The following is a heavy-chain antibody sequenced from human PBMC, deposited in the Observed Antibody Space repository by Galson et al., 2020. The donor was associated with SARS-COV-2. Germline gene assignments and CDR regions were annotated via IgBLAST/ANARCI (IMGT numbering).Heavy chain of an antibody. CDR1: GFTFSGYG. J-gene: IGHJ6*02. V-gene: IGHV3-33*06. D-gene: IGHD5-18*01. Sequence: GGSLRLPCAASGFTFSGYGMHWVRQAPGQGPEWVAVIWYEGSNKYYADSVKGRFTISRDNSKNTLYLQMNSLRAEDTAVYYCAKDGGYSYGSDYYYFGMDVWGQGTTVTVS. CDR3: AKDGGYSYGSDYYYFGMDV. CDR2: IWYEGSNK.